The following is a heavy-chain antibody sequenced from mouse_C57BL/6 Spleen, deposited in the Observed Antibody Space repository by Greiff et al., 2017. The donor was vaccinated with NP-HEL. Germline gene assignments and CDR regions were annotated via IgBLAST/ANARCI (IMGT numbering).Heavy chain of an antibody. V-gene: IGHV1-52*01. Sequence: QVHVKQPGAELVRPGSSVKLSCKASGYTFTSYWMHWVKQRPIQGLEWIGNIDPSDSETHYNQKFKDKATLTVDKSSSTAYMQLSSLTSEDSAVYYCARFDYYYGSSPFAYWGQGTLVTVSA. D-gene: IGHD1-1*01. CDR3: ARFDYYYGSSPFAY. J-gene: IGHJ3*01. CDR1: GYTFTSYW. CDR2: IDPSDSET.